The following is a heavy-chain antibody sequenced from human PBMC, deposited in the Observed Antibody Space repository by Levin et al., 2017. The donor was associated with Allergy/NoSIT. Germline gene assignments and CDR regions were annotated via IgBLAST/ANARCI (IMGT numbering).Heavy chain of an antibody. CDR1: GDSVSSTSAA. V-gene: IGHV6-1*01. D-gene: IGHD3-16*01. CDR2: TYYRSKWYN. CDR3: AKGGDGAGLYYGYGMDV. J-gene: IGHJ6*02. Sequence: SQTLSLTCAISGDSVSSTSAAWNWIRQSPSRGLEWLGRTYYRSKWYNDYAVSVKSRITINPDTSKNQFSLQLNSVTPEDTAVYYCAKGGDGAGLYYGYGMDVWGQGTTVTVSS.